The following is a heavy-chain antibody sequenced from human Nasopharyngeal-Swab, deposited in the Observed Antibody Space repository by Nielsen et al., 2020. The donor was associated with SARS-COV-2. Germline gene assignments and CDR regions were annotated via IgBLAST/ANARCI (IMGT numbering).Heavy chain of an antibody. CDR3: AREGMVYAMWEADG. V-gene: IGHV3-33*08. J-gene: IGHJ6*02. Sequence: GGSLRLSCAASGFTFSSYAMHWVRQAPGKGLEWVAVIWYDGSNKYYADSVKGRFTISRDNSKNTLYLQMNGLRAEDTAVYYCAREGMVYAMWEADGRGQGTTVTVSS. CDR2: IWYDGSNK. D-gene: IGHD2-8*01. CDR1: GFTFSSYA.